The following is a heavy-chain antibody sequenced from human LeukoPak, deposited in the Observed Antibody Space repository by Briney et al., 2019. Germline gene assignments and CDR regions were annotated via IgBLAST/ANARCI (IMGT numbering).Heavy chain of an antibody. CDR2: FDPEDGET. CDR1: GYTLTELS. V-gene: IGHV1-24*01. J-gene: IGHJ4*02. D-gene: IGHD3-3*01. Sequence: ASVKVSCKVSGYTLTELSMHWVRQAPGKGLEWMGGFDPEDGETINAQKFQGRVTMTEETSTDTAYMELSSLRSEDTAVYYCASWASGYFLWGQGTLVTVSS. CDR3: ASWASGYFL.